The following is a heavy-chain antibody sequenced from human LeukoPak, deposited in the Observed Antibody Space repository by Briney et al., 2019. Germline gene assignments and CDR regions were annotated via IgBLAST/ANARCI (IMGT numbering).Heavy chain of an antibody. CDR1: GFTFSGYA. CDR2: ISYDGSNK. J-gene: IGHJ4*02. CDR3: SRGACPGGSSSFDY. D-gene: IGHD6-6*01. Sequence: GGSLRLPCAASGFTFSGYAMHWVRQAPGKGLEWVAVISYDGSNKYYADSVKGRFTISRDNSKNTLYLQMNSLRAEDTAAYYCSRGACPGGSSSFDYWGQGTLATVSS. V-gene: IGHV3-30*01.